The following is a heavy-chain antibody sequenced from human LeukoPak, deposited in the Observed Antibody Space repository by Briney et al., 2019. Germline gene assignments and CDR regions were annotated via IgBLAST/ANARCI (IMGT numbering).Heavy chain of an antibody. CDR2: IYYSGST. Sequence: SETLSLTCTVSGGSISNSNYYWGWIRQPPGKGLEWIGSIYYSGSTYYNPSLKSRVTISVDPSKNQFSLKLTSVTAADTAVYYCARATMLRFFDYWGQGTLVTVSS. J-gene: IGHJ4*02. CDR3: ARATMLRFFDY. D-gene: IGHD2-2*01. CDR1: GGSISNSNYY. V-gene: IGHV4-39*01.